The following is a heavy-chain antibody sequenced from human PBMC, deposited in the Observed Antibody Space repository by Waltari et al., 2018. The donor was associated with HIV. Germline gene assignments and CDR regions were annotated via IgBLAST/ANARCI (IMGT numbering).Heavy chain of an antibody. D-gene: IGHD3-10*02. V-gene: IGHV3-9*01. CDR2: ISWHSNRI. CDR3: TRGPMYNWFDP. Sequence: EVQLVESGGGLVQPGRSLRLSCSASGYKFDAYAMHWVRQPPGKGLEWVSSISWHSNRITYADSVRGRFTISRDNAKKSLYLQMDSLRPEDTAFYYCTRGPMYNWFDPWGQGTLVTVSS. CDR1: GYKFDAYA. J-gene: IGHJ5*02.